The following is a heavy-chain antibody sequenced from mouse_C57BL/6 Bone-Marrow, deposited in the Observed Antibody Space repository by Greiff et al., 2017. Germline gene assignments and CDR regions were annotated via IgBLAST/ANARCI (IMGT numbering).Heavy chain of an antibody. CDR1: GYTFTSYW. CDR2: IYPTSGRT. J-gene: IGHJ2*01. D-gene: IGHD4-1*01. V-gene: IGHV1-55*01. Sequence: QVQLQQPGAELVKPGASVKMSCKASGYTFTSYWITWVKQRPGQGLEWIGDIYPTSGRTNYTEKFKSKAILTVDTSSNAAYMQLSSLTSEASAVFYSASAGPLGRSFDYWGQGTTLTVSS. CDR3: ASAGPLGRSFDY.